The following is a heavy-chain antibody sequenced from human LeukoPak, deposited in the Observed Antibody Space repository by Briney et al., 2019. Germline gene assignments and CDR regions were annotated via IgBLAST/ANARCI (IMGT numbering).Heavy chain of an antibody. D-gene: IGHD3-22*01. J-gene: IGHJ4*02. CDR1: GGSISSSSYY. CDR3: ARERPTTIGYYWGYYFDY. V-gene: IGHV4-39*07. Sequence: SETLSLTCTVSGGSISSSSYYWSWIRQPPGKGLEWIGEINHSGSTNYNPSLKSRVTISVDTSKNQFSLKLSSVTAADTAVYYCARERPTTIGYYWGYYFDYWGQGTLVTVSS. CDR2: INHSGST.